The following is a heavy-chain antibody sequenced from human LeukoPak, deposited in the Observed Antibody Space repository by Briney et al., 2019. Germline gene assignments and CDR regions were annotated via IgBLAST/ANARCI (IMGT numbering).Heavy chain of an antibody. CDR2: TDSSGDTI. J-gene: IGHJ6*02. V-gene: IGHV3-11*01. CDR1: GFTFDDYA. Sequence: PGRSLRLSCAASGFTFDDYAMHWVRQAPGKGLDWISYTDSSGDTIYYADSVKGRFTISRDNAKNSLNLQMSSLRADDTAIYYCARGHYGLDVWGQGTTVTVSS. CDR3: ARGHYGLDV.